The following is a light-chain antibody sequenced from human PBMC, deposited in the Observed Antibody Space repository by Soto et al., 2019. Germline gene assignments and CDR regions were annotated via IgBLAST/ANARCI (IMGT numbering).Light chain of an antibody. CDR2: DAS. J-gene: IGKJ1*01. CDR1: QGISSY. CDR3: QQYYSYPRA. Sequence: IRMTQSPSSLSASTGDRVTITCRASQGISSYLAWSQKKPGKAPQRLIYDASTLQSGVPARFSGSGSGTDFTLTISCLQSEDFATYYCQQYYSYPRAFGQGNKVEIK. V-gene: IGKV1-8*01.